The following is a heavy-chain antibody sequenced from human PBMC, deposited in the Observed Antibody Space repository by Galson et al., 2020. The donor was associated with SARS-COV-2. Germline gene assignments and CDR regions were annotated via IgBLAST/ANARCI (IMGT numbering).Heavy chain of an antibody. D-gene: IGHD3-22*01. CDR3: ARTYYYDSRYFDY. CDR1: GYTFINYG. V-gene: IGHV1-18*01. Sequence: ASVQVSCKAYGYTFINYGISWVRQAPGQGLEWMGWTSAYNGNTNYAHRLQGRVTMTTDTSTSTAYMELRSLSSDDTAVYYCARTYYYDSRYFDYWGQGSLVTVSS. J-gene: IGHJ4*02. CDR2: TSAYNGNT.